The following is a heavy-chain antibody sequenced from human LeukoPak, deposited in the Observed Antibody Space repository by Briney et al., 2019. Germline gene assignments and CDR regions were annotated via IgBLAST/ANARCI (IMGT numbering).Heavy chain of an antibody. V-gene: IGHV4-4*08. Sequence: SETLSLTCTVSGGSISNYYWSCMRQPPGKGLEWIWHIYATGSTTYSPSLKSRVIMSAETPNNQFSLKVAAEADAGTAGHYCASDRSEGSYPLDSWGQGALVIVSS. CDR3: ASDRSEGSYPLDS. CDR1: GGSISNYY. CDR2: IYATGST. J-gene: IGHJ4*02.